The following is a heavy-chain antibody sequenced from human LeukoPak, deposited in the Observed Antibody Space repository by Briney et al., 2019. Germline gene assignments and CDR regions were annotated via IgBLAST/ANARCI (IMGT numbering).Heavy chain of an antibody. Sequence: PGGSLRLSCAASGFTFSTYAMSWVRQAPGKGLEWVSAISDSGGSTYYADSVKGRFTISRDNSKNTLYLQMNRLRPEDAAVYYCAKAPVTTCRGAFCYPFDYWGLGTLVTVSS. CDR1: GFTFSTYA. CDR2: ISDSGGST. V-gene: IGHV3-23*01. J-gene: IGHJ4*02. D-gene: IGHD2-15*01. CDR3: AKAPVTTCRGAFCYPFDY.